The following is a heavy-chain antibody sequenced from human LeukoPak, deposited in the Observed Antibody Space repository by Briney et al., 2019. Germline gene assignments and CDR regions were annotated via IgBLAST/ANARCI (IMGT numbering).Heavy chain of an antibody. CDR1: GGSISSGSYY. Sequence: SETLSLTCTVSGGSISSGSYYWSWIRQPAGKGLEWIGRIYTSGSTNYNPSLKSRVTMSVDTSKNQFSLKLSSVTAADTAVYYCARGGLYSGSYSYYYYYYMDVWGKGTTVTVSS. D-gene: IGHD1-26*01. V-gene: IGHV4-61*02. CDR3: ARGGLYSGSYSYYYYYYMDV. J-gene: IGHJ6*03. CDR2: IYTSGST.